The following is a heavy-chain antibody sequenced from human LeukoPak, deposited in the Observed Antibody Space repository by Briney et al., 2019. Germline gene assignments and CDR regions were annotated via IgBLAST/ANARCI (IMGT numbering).Heavy chain of an antibody. J-gene: IGHJ4*02. CDR1: GYTFTGYY. D-gene: IGHD3-10*01. CDR3: ARAGLLWFGESSYFDY. CDR2: INPNSGGT. V-gene: IGHV1-2*02. Sequence: ASVKVSCKASGYTFTGYYMHWVRQAPGQGLEWMGWINPNSGGTNYAQKLQGRVTMTTDTSTSTAYMELRSLRSDDTAVYYCARAGLLWFGESSYFDYWGQGTLVTVSS.